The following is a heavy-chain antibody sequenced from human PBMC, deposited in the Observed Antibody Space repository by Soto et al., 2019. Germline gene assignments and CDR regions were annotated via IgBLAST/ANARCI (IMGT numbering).Heavy chain of an antibody. Sequence: QVQLVESGGGVVQPGRSLRLSCAASGFTFSSYAMHWVRQAPGKGLEWVAVISYDGSNKYYADSVKDRFTISRDNSKNTLYLQMNSLRAEDTAVYYCARGAVLDYWGQGTLVTVSS. CDR3: ARGAVLDY. CDR1: GFTFSSYA. V-gene: IGHV3-30-3*01. D-gene: IGHD3-10*01. J-gene: IGHJ4*02. CDR2: ISYDGSNK.